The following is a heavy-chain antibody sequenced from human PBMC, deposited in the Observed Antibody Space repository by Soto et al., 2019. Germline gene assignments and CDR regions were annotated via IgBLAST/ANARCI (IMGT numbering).Heavy chain of an antibody. J-gene: IGHJ6*03. D-gene: IGHD2-2*01. CDR3: ARGYCSSTSCYGYYYYMDV. V-gene: IGHV3-66*01. Sequence: EVQLVESGGGLVQPGGSLRLSCAASGFTVSSNYMSWVRQAPGKGLEWVSVIYSGGSTYYADSVKGRFTISRDNSKNTLYLPMNSLRAGDRAVYYCARGYCSSTSCYGYYYYMDVWSKGTTVTLSS. CDR2: IYSGGST. CDR1: GFTVSSNY.